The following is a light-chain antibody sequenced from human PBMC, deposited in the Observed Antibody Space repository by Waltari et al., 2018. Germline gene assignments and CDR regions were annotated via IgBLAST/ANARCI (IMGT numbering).Light chain of an antibody. CDR1: QTISTY. CDR2: AAS. Sequence: DIQMTQSPSSLSASVGDRVTITCRASQTISTYLNWYQQKPGKAPKLLIYAASTLQSGVPSTFSGSGSWTDFTLTISSLRREDFATYYCQQSHSTPRTFGQGTKVEIK. V-gene: IGKV1-39*01. CDR3: QQSHSTPRT. J-gene: IGKJ1*01.